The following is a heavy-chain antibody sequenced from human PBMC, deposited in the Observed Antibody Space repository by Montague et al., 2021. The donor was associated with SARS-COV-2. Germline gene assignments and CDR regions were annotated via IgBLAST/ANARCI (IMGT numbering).Heavy chain of an antibody. Sequence: SETLSLTCAVHGTSFSGYYWNWVRQPPGKGLEWIGEINHGGSTKYSPSLKSRLTISADTSKNQFSLKLTSVAAADTAVYYCARLRDGVVPSPILGVGPYYSYYSMDVWGSGTTVTVSS. J-gene: IGHJ6*03. CDR3: ARLRDGVVPSPILGVGPYYSYYSMDV. V-gene: IGHV4-34*01. D-gene: IGHD3-10*01. CDR2: INHGGST. CDR1: GTSFSGYY.